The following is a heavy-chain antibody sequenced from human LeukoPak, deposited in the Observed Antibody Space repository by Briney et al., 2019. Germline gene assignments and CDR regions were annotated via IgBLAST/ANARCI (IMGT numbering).Heavy chain of an antibody. CDR2: IWYDGSNK. Sequence: PTGGSLRLSCAASGFTFSRYGMHWVRQAPGKGLEWVAVIWYDGSNKYYTDSVKGRFTISRDNSKNTLYLQMNSLRAEDTAVYYCARDDCSSTSCYAEYYFDYWGQGTLVTVSS. CDR1: GFTFSRYG. D-gene: IGHD2-2*01. J-gene: IGHJ4*02. V-gene: IGHV3-33*01. CDR3: ARDDCSSTSCYAEYYFDY.